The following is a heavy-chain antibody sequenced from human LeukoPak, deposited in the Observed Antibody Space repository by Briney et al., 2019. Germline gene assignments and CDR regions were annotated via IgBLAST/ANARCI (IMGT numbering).Heavy chain of an antibody. CDR2: IKQDGSEK. D-gene: IGHD6-13*01. J-gene: IGHJ4*02. CDR1: GFTFSTYW. Sequence: GGSLRLSCAASGFTFSTYWMSWVRQAPGKGLEGVANIKQDGSEKYYLDSVKGRFTISRDNAKNSLYLQMNSLRAEDTAVYFCTREAAAGIDYWGQGTLVTVSS. V-gene: IGHV3-7*01. CDR3: TREAAAGIDY.